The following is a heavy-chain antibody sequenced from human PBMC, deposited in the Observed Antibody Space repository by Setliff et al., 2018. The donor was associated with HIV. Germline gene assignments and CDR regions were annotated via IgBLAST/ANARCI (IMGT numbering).Heavy chain of an antibody. J-gene: IGHJ4*02. CDR3: VRVGSGWSTFDY. V-gene: IGHV7-4-1*02. CDR2: FNTETGNP. D-gene: IGHD6-13*01. Sequence: ASVKVSCKASGYTLTTYAISWVRQAPGQGLEWMGWFNTETGNPMYAQGFRGRFVFSLDTSVSTAFLQINRLKAEDTAKYYCVRVGSGWSTFDYWGQGALVTVSS. CDR1: GYTLTTYA.